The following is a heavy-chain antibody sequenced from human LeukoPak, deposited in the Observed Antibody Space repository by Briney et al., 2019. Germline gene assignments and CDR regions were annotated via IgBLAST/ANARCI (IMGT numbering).Heavy chain of an antibody. J-gene: IGHJ4*02. D-gene: IGHD3-22*01. V-gene: IGHV4-39*01. CDR3: ARHLPYCYDSSGYSC. CDR1: GGSISSSSYY. CDR2: IYYSGST. Sequence: SETLSLTCTVSGGSISSSSYYWGWIRQPPGKGLEWIGSIYYSGSTYYNPSLKSRVTISVDTSKNQFSLKLSSVTAADTAVYYCARHLPYCYDSSGYSCWGQGTLVTVSS.